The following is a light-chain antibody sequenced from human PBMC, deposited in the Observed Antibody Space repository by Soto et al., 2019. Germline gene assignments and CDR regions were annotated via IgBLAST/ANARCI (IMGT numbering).Light chain of an antibody. J-gene: IGKJ5*01. CDR2: DAF. V-gene: IGKV3-11*01. CDR3: QQHSNWPLT. CDR1: QSVSSY. Sequence: EIVLTQSPATLSLSPGERATLSCRASQSVSSYLAWFQQKPGQAPRLLIFDAFNRPTAIPARFSGSGSGTDFTLTISSLEPEDFAVYYCQQHSNWPLTFGQRTRLEIK.